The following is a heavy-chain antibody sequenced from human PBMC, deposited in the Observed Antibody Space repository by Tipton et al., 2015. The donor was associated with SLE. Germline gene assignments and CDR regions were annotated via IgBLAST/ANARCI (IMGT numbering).Heavy chain of an antibody. CDR3: ASGYSSGSFDY. D-gene: IGHD6-19*01. CDR1: GGSISSYY. J-gene: IGHJ4*02. V-gene: IGHV4-59*01. CDR2: IYYSGST. Sequence: LRLSCTVSGGSISSYYWSWIRQPPGKGLEWIGFIYYSGSTNYNPSLKSRVTISVDTSKNQFSLKLSSVTAADTAVYYCASGYSSGSFDYWGQGTLVIVSS.